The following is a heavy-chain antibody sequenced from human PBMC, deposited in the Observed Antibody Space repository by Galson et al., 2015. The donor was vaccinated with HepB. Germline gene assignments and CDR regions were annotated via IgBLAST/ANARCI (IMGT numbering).Heavy chain of an antibody. CDR2: IQYNGFTK. J-gene: IGHJ4*02. CDR3: ARNTPASGYHGLHY. CDR1: GFTFSNYG. D-gene: IGHD6-25*01. Sequence: SLRLSCAASGFTFSNYGMHWVRQAPGKGLEWVAYIQYNGFTKHYGDSVTGRFTISRDNSKNTLYLQMNSLRPEDTALYHCARNTPASGYHGLHYGGQGTLVTVSS. V-gene: IGHV3-30*02.